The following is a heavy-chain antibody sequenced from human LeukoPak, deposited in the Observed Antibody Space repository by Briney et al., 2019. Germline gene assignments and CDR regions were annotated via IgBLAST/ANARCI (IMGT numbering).Heavy chain of an antibody. J-gene: IGHJ5*02. D-gene: IGHD5-12*01. CDR1: GGSFSGYY. Sequence: SETLSLTCAVYGGSFSGYYWSWIRQPPGKGLEWIGEINHSGSTNYNPSLKSRVTISVDTSKNQFSLKLSSVTAADTAVYHCARDGLRFSFFDPWGQGTLVTVSS. CDR2: INHSGST. V-gene: IGHV4-34*01. CDR3: ARDGLRFSFFDP.